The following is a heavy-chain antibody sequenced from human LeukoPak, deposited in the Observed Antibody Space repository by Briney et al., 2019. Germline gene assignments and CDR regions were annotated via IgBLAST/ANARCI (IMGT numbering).Heavy chain of an antibody. D-gene: IGHD2-8*01. V-gene: IGHV1-2*02. J-gene: IGHJ4*02. CDR2: INPNSGGT. CDR1: GYTFTGYY. CDR3: ARDFVWGGPIDY. Sequence: ASVKVSCKASGYTFTGYYMHWVRQAPGQGLEWMGWINPNSGGTNYAQKFQGRVTMTRDTSISTAYMELSRLRSDDTAVYYCARDFVWGGPIDYWGQGTLVTVSS.